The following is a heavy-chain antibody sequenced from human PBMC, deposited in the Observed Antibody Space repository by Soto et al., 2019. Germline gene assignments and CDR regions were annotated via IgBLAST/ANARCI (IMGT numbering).Heavy chain of an antibody. CDR1: GFTFSSYA. CDR2: ISGSGGST. J-gene: IGHJ6*02. V-gene: IGHV3-23*01. D-gene: IGHD6-13*01. Sequence: PGGSLRLSCAASGFTFSSYAMSWVRQAPGKGLEWVSAISGSGGSTYYADSVKGRFTISRDNSKNTLYLQMNSLGAEDTAVYYCAKDRGSSSWYSYYYYYGMDVWGQGTTVTVSS. CDR3: AKDRGSSSWYSYYYYYGMDV.